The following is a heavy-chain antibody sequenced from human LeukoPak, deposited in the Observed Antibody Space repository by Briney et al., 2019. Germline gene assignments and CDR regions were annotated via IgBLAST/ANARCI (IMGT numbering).Heavy chain of an antibody. CDR2: ISSSSSYI. CDR3: ARGGRNDVSVDY. J-gene: IGHJ4*02. V-gene: IGHV3-21*01. CDR1: GFTFSSYS. Sequence: GGSLRPSCAASGFTFSSYSMNWVRQAPGKGLEWVSSISSSSSYIYYADSVKGRFTISRDNAKNSLYLQMNSLRAEDTAVYYCARGGRNDVSVDYWGQGTLVTVSS. D-gene: IGHD1-1*01.